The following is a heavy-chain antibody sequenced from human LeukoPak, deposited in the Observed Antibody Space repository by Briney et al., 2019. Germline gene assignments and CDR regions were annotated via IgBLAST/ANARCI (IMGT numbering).Heavy chain of an antibody. V-gene: IGHV3-30*18. J-gene: IGHJ4*02. CDR3: AKDLWFGESAFDY. D-gene: IGHD3-10*01. Sequence: SGGSLRLSCAASGFTFSSYGMHWVRQAPGKGLEWVAVISYDGSNKYYADSVKGRFTISRDNSKNTLYLQMYSLRAEDTAVYYCAKDLWFGESAFDYWGQGTLVTVSS. CDR2: ISYDGSNK. CDR1: GFTFSSYG.